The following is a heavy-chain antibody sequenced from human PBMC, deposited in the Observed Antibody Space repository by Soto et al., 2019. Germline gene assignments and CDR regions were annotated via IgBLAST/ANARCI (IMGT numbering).Heavy chain of an antibody. J-gene: IGHJ4*02. CDR1: GYTFTGYY. D-gene: IGHD1-26*01. CDR3: ATQRSEWELSFDY. V-gene: IGHV1-2*04. Sequence: QVQLVQSGAEVKKPGASVKVSCKASGYTFTGYYMHWVRQAPRQGLEWMGWVNPNSGGTNYAQKFQGWVTMTRDTSISTAYMELSRLRSDVTAVYYCATQRSEWELSFDYWGQGTLVTVSS. CDR2: VNPNSGGT.